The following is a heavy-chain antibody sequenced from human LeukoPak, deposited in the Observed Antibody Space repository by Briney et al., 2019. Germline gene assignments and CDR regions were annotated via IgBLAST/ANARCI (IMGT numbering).Heavy chain of an antibody. D-gene: IGHD3-10*01. CDR3: AIGGTYGSGS. Sequence: GGSLRLSCAASGFTFDNSAMSWVRQAPGRGLEWVSAISGSGGSTYSADSVKGRFSISRDNSKNTVYLQMNSLRAEDTAVYYCAIGGTYGSGSWGQGTLVTVSS. J-gene: IGHJ1*01. CDR2: ISGSGGST. CDR1: GFTFDNSA. V-gene: IGHV3-23*01.